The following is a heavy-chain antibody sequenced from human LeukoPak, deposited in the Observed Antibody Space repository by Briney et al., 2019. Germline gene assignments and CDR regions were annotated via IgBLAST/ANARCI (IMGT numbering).Heavy chain of an antibody. D-gene: IGHD3-22*01. CDR3: AGTAYYYDSSGYQKLFDY. CDR2: IIPIFGTA. Sequence: GSSVKVSCKASGGTFSSYAISWVRQAPGQGLEWMGGIIPIFGTANYAQKFQGRVTITTDESTSTAYMELSSLRSEDTAVYYCAGTAYYYDSSGYQKLFDYWGQGTLVTVSS. V-gene: IGHV1-69*05. CDR1: GGTFSSYA. J-gene: IGHJ4*02.